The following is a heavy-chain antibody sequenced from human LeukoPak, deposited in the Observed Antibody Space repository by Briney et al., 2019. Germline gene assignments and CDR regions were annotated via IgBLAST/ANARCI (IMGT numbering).Heavy chain of an antibody. V-gene: IGHV3-33*01. J-gene: IGHJ3*02. Sequence: GGSLKLPWEASGFTLSSYGMHWVGKAPARGLGWVAVIWYDGSKKNYADSVKGRFTISRDNSKNTLYLEMSSLRAEDTAVYYCARPRTYGDGDAFDMWGQGTMVTVSS. CDR1: GFTLSSYG. D-gene: IGHD4-17*01. CDR2: IWYDGSKK. CDR3: ARPRTYGDGDAFDM.